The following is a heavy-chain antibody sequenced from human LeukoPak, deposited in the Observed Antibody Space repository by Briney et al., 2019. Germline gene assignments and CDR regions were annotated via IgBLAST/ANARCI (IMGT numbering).Heavy chain of an antibody. CDR3: ARARDCSGGSCYSFHY. V-gene: IGHV5-51*01. J-gene: IGHJ4*02. CDR2: IYPGDSDT. CDR1: GYSFTTYW. Sequence: GESLKISCKGSGYSFTTYWIGWVRQMPGKGLEWMGIIYPGDSDTRYSPSFQGQVTISADESISTAYLKWSSLKASDSAMYYCARARDCSGGSCYSFHYWGQGTLVTVSS. D-gene: IGHD2-15*01.